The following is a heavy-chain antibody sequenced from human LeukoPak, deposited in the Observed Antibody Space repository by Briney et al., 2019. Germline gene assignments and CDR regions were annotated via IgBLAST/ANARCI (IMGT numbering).Heavy chain of an antibody. CDR3: AKDGGLGYYGSDDY. J-gene: IGHJ4*02. CDR1: GFTFSSDG. Sequence: GGSLRLSCAASGFTFSSDGTHWVRQAPGKGLEWVAVISYDGSNKYYADSVKGRFTISRDNSKNTLYLQMNSLRAEDTAVYYCAKDGGLGYYGSDDYWGQGTLVTVSS. V-gene: IGHV3-30*18. D-gene: IGHD3-10*01. CDR2: ISYDGSNK.